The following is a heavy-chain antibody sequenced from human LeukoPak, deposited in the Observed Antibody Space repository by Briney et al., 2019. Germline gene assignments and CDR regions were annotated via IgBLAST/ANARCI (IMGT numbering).Heavy chain of an antibody. Sequence: SGTLSLTCTVSGGSISSYYWSWIRQPPGKGLEWIGYIYYSGSTNYNPSLKSRVTISVDPSRNQFSLKLSSVTAADTAVYYCARSKAVAGLDAFDIWGQGTMVTVSS. CDR3: ARSKAVAGLDAFDI. CDR1: GGSISSYY. CDR2: IYYSGST. D-gene: IGHD6-19*01. J-gene: IGHJ3*02. V-gene: IGHV4-59*01.